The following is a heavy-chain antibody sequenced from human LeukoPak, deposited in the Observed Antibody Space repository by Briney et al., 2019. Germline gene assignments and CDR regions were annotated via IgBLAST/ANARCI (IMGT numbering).Heavy chain of an antibody. V-gene: IGHV1-2*02. CDR3: ARAKPQYYYDSSGYPDY. Sequence: GASVKVSCKASGYTFTSYDINWVRQAPGQGLEWMGWINPNSGGTNYTQKFQGRVTMTRDTSISTAYMELSRLRSDDTAVYYCARAKPQYYYDSSGYPDYWGQGTLVTVSS. CDR2: INPNSGGT. D-gene: IGHD3-22*01. J-gene: IGHJ4*02. CDR1: GYTFTSYD.